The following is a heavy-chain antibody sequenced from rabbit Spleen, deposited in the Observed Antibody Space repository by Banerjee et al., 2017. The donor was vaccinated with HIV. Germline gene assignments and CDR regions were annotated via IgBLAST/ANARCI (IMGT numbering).Heavy chain of an antibody. CDR1: GVSLNDKDV. D-gene: IGHD1-1*01. V-gene: IGHV1S45*01. Sequence: VKPEGSLTLTCKASGVSLNDKDVMCWVRQAPGKGLEWIACINIATGKSVYASWAKGRFIMFRTSSTTVTLQMTSLTAADTATYFCARDLVTVIGWNFNLWGPGTLVTVS. CDR2: INIATGKS. J-gene: IGHJ4*01. CDR3: ARDLVTVIGWNFNL.